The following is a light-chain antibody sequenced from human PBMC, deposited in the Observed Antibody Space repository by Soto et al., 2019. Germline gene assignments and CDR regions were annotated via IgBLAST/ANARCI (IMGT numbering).Light chain of an antibody. J-gene: IGKJ2*02. CDR2: DAS. Sequence: EIVLTQSPAALSLSPLERANLSLMASQSVNSYLAWYPQKPGQAPRLLIYDASNRATGIPARFSASGSGTDFTLTISSLEPEDFAVYYGQQRSSWPRTFGQGTKVDIK. CDR1: QSVNSY. V-gene: IGKV3-11*01. CDR3: QQRSSWPRT.